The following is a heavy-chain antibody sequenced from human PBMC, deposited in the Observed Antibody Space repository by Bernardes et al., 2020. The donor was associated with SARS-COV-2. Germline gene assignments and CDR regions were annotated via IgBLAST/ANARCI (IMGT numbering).Heavy chain of an antibody. CDR1: GFTFSSHS. CDR3: ARVSLAAAGNVLDY. Sequence: GCSLRLSCAASGFTFSSHSMNWVRQAPGKGLEWVSSMSSSSTYIHYAASVKGRFTISRDNAKNSLYLQMNSLRAEDTAVYYCARVSLAAAGNVLDYWGQGTLVTVSS. CDR2: MSSSSTYI. J-gene: IGHJ4*02. V-gene: IGHV3-21*01. D-gene: IGHD6-13*01.